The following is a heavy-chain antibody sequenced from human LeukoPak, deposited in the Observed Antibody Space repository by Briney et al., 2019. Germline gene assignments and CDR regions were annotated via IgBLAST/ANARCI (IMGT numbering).Heavy chain of an antibody. Sequence: GGSLRLSCAASGFTFSSYGMHWVRQAPGKGLEWVAFIRYDGSNKYYADSVKGRFTISRDNSKNTLYLQMNSLRGEDTAVYYCARDREEYCSGGSCSSFDYWGQGILVTVSS. CDR1: GFTFSSYG. CDR2: IRYDGSNK. D-gene: IGHD2-15*01. J-gene: IGHJ4*02. V-gene: IGHV3-30*02. CDR3: ARDREEYCSGGSCSSFDY.